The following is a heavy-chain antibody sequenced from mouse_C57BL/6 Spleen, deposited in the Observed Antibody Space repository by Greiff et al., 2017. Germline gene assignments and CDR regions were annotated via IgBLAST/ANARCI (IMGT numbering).Heavy chain of an antibody. Sequence: QVQLQQPGAELVKPGASVKMSCKASGYTFTSYWITWVKQRPGQGLEWIGDIYPGSGSTNYNEKFKSKATLTLDTSSSTAYMQLSSLTSEDSAVYSCARFGLSDWYFDVWGPGTTVTVSS. D-gene: IGHD3-2*02. CDR2: IYPGSGST. CDR1: GYTFTSYW. CDR3: ARFGLSDWYFDV. V-gene: IGHV1-55*01. J-gene: IGHJ1*01.